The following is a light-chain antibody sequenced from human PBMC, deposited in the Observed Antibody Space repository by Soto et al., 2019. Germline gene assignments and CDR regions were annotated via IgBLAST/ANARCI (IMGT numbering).Light chain of an antibody. CDR1: QTVGSTY. J-gene: IGKJ1*01. Sequence: EIVSTQSPGTLALSPGERASLSCGASQTVGSTYVAWYQQKPGLAPRLPIYDACSRATAIPDRFSGSGSRTDFTLTISRLEPEDFAVYYCQHYGSSPWTFGQGNKVEL. CDR2: DAC. V-gene: IGKV3D-20*01. CDR3: QHYGSSPWT.